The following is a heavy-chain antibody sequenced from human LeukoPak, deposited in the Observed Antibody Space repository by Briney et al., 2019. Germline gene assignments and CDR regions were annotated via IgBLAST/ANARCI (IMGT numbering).Heavy chain of an antibody. CDR2: ISSNGGST. V-gene: IGHV3-64*01. J-gene: IGHJ4*02. D-gene: IGHD3-22*01. CDR1: GFTFSSYA. CDR3: ARVNYYDSSGYYGTFDY. Sequence: GSLRLSCADSGFTFSSYAMHWVRQAPGKGLEYVSAISSNGGSTYYANSVKGRFTISRDNAKNSLYLQMNSLRAEDTAVYYCARVNYYDSSGYYGTFDYWGQGTLVTVSS.